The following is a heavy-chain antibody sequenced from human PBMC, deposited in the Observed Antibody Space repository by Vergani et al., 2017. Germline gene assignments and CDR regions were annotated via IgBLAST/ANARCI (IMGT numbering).Heavy chain of an antibody. D-gene: IGHD2-8*01. Sequence: EVQLLESGGGLVQPGGSLRLSCAASGFTVSSNYMSWVRQAPGKGLEWVSVIYSGGSTYYADSVKSRFTISRDNFKNTLYLQMNSLRAEDTAVYYCARERSMGYYYYMDVWGKGTTVTVSS. CDR1: GFTVSSNY. J-gene: IGHJ6*03. CDR3: ARERSMGYYYYMDV. CDR2: IYSGGST. V-gene: IGHV3-66*01.